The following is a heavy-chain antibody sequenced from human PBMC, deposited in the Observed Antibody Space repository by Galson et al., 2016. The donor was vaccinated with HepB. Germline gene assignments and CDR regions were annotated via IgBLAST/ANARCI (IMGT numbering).Heavy chain of an antibody. V-gene: IGHV4-39*01. CDR1: GDSISSDSYY. CDR3: ASYIAARWGYYFDH. Sequence: SETLSLTCTVSGDSISSDSYYWGWIRQPPGKGLEWIGSIYYSDSTYYNPSLKRRVTISVDTSKNQFSLKLSSVTAADTAVYYWASYIAARWGYYFDHWGQGTLVTVSS. J-gene: IGHJ4*02. CDR2: IYYSDST. D-gene: IGHD6-6*01.